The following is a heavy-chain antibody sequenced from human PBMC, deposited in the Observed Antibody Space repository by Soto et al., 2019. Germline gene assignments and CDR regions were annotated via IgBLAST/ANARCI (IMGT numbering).Heavy chain of an antibody. CDR3: ARGLAYGDYGWLAP. J-gene: IGHJ5*02. CDR1: EFTFSDYY. D-gene: IGHD4-17*01. CDR2: ISNSGATI. Sequence: QVQLVEAGGGLVKPGGSLRLSCAASEFTFSDYYMTWIRQAPGKGLGWVSYISNSGATIYYADSVKGRFTISRDNAKNSLYLQMNSLRAEDTAVYYCARGLAYGDYGWLAPWGQGTLVTVSP. V-gene: IGHV3-11*01.